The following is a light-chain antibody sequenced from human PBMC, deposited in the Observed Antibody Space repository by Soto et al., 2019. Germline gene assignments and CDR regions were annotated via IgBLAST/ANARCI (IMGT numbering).Light chain of an antibody. CDR2: DAS. CDR1: QDVKNY. Sequence: DIQMTQSPSSLSASVGDRVTITCQASQDVKNYLNWYQQKPGKAPKLLIYDASNLERGVPSRFSGSGTGTEYTFTISSLQAEDNGTYYCQQYENPPLTFGGGTKVEIK. J-gene: IGKJ4*01. V-gene: IGKV1-33*01. CDR3: QQYENPPLT.